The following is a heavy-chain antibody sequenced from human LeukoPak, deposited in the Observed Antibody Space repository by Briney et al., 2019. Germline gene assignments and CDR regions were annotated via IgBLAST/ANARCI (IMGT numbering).Heavy chain of an antibody. CDR3: ARAYGSGSSYHPDY. D-gene: IGHD3-10*01. CDR1: GYTFTGYY. V-gene: IGHV1-2*02. Sequence: ASVKVSCKTSGYTFTGYYMHWVRQAPGQGLEWMGWINPNSGGTNSSQKFQDRVTLTRDTSISTAYMELGSLRSDDTAIYYCARAYGSGSSYHPDYWGQGTLVTVSS. CDR2: INPNSGGT. J-gene: IGHJ4*02.